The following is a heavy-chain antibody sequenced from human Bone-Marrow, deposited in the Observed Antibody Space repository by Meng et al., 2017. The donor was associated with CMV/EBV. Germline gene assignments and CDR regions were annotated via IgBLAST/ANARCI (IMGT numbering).Heavy chain of an antibody. CDR3: ARGLNGYNGL. J-gene: IGHJ4*02. Sequence: SETLSLTCAVYGGSFSGYYWSWIRQPPGKGLEWIGEINHSGSTNYNPSLQSRVTISVDTSKNQFPLKLSSVTAADAAVYYCARGLNGYNGLWGQGTLVTVSS. CDR2: INHSGST. CDR1: GGSFSGYY. V-gene: IGHV4-34*01. D-gene: IGHD1-14*01.